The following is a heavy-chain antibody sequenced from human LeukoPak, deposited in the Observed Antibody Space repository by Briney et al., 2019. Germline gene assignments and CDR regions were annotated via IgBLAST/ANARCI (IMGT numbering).Heavy chain of an antibody. D-gene: IGHD6-13*01. CDR1: GFTFNTYP. V-gene: IGHV3-30-3*01. Sequence: PGRSLRLSCAASGFTFNTYPMHWVRQAPGKGLEWVAVISNDGYDKHNADSVKGRFTISRDNSKNTLYLQMNSLRPEDTAVYYCARDLKIAAADYYFDYWGRGTLVTVSS. J-gene: IGHJ4*02. CDR3: ARDLKIAAADYYFDY. CDR2: ISNDGYDK.